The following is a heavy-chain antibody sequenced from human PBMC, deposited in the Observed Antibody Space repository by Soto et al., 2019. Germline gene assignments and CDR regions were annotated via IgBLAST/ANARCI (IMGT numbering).Heavy chain of an antibody. D-gene: IGHD1-26*01. CDR1: GFTFSSYG. J-gene: IGHJ4*02. CDR3: AKGLYSGSYFDY. CDR2: ISGSGGST. V-gene: IGHV3-23*01. Sequence: EVQLLESGGGLVQPGGSLRLSCAASGFTFSSYGMTWVRQAPGKGLEWVSTISGSGGSTYYADSVKGQFTISRDNSKKTLYLQMNSLRAEDTAVYYCAKGLYSGSYFDYWGQGTLVTVSS.